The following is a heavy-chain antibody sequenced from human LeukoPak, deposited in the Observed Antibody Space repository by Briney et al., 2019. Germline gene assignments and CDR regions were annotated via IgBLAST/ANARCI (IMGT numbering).Heavy chain of an antibody. CDR1: GYTFTGYY. D-gene: IGHD1-1*01. V-gene: IGHV3-30*02. J-gene: IGHJ4*02. CDR3: AKDDKRDGNRYFDY. Sequence: SCKASGYTFTGYYMHWVRQAPGKGLEWVTFIWFDGSNQYYADSVKGRFTISRDNSKNTLYLQMNSLRAEDSAVYYCAKDDKRDGNRYFDYWGQGTPVTVSS. CDR2: IWFDGSNQ.